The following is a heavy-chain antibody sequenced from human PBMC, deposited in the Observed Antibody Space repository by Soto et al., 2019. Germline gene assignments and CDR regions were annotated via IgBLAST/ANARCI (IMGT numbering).Heavy chain of an antibody. CDR2: ISYDGSNE. CDR3: ARARLDTPALDY. V-gene: IGHV3-30-3*01. CDR1: GFTFRSYA. Sequence: QVQLVESGGGVVQPGRSLRLSCAASGFTFRSYAMHWVLQAPGKGLEWVAVISYDGSNEYYADSVKGRLTISRDNSKNTLYLQMNSLRAEDTAVYYCARARLDTPALDYWGQGTLVTVSS. D-gene: IGHD2-2*01. J-gene: IGHJ4*02.